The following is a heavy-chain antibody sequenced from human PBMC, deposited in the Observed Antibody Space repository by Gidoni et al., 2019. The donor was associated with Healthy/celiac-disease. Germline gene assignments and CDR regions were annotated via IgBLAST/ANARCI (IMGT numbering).Heavy chain of an antibody. CDR2: ISSSSSTI. CDR1: FSSYS. J-gene: IGHJ4*02. D-gene: IGHD4-17*01. CDR3: ARDDYGDYVSSFDY. Sequence: FSSYSMNWVRPAPGQGLEWVSYISSSSSTIYYADAVKGRFTISRDNAKNSLYLQMNSLRDEDTAVYYCARDDYGDYVSSFDYWGQGTLVTVSS. V-gene: IGHV3-48*02.